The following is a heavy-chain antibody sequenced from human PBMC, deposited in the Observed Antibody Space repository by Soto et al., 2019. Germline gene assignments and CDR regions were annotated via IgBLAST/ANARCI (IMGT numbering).Heavy chain of an antibody. J-gene: IGHJ6*02. CDR3: ARVTGRYYYGMDV. V-gene: IGHV4-34*01. Sequence: PLETLPLRWGVEGGSCIGYGWSWIRHPPGKGLEWIGEINHSGSTNYNPSLKSRVTISVDTSKNQFSLKLSSVTAADTAVYYCARVTGRYYYGMDVWGQGTTVTVSS. CDR1: GGSCIGYG. CDR2: INHSGST.